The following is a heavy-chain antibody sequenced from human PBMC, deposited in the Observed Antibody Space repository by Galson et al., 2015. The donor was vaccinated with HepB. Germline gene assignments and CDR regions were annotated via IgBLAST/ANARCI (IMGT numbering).Heavy chain of an antibody. V-gene: IGHV3-30*18. Sequence: SLRLSCAASGFTFSSYGMHWVRQAPGKGLEWVAVISYDGSNKYYADSVKGRFTISRDNSKNTLYLQMNSLRAEDTAVYYCAKASYDSSGYYFDYWGQGTLVTVSS. CDR2: ISYDGSNK. D-gene: IGHD3-22*01. CDR1: GFTFSSYG. CDR3: AKASYDSSGYYFDY. J-gene: IGHJ4*02.